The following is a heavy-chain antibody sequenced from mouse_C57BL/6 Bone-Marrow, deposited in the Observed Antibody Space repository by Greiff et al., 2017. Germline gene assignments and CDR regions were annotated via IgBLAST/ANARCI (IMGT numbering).Heavy chain of an antibody. CDR1: GYTFTSYG. CDR3: APLLLRSYFDY. J-gene: IGHJ2*01. D-gene: IGHD1-1*01. V-gene: IGHV1-81*01. CDR2: IYPRSGNT. Sequence: QVHVKQSGAELARPGASVKLSCKASGYTFTSYGISWVKQRTGQGLEWIGEIYPRSGNTYYNEKFKGKATLTADKSSSTAYMELRSLTSEDSAVYFCAPLLLRSYFDYWGQGTTLTVSS.